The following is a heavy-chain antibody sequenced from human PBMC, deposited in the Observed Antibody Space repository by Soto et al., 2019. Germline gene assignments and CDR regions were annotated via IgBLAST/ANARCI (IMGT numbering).Heavy chain of an antibody. CDR1: GYSFTSYW. CDR3: ANRYCSGGSCYSSLIDAFDI. J-gene: IGHJ3*02. CDR2: IYPGDSDT. D-gene: IGHD2-15*01. V-gene: IGHV5-51*01. Sequence: GESLKISCKGSGYSFTSYWIGWVRQVPGKGLEWMGIIYPGDSDTRYSPSFQGQVTISADKSISTAYLQWSSLKASDTAMYYCANRYCSGGSCYSSLIDAFDIWGQGTMVTVSS.